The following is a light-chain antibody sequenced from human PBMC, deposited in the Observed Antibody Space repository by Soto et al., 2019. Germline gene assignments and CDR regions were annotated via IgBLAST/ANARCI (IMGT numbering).Light chain of an antibody. CDR1: QRISSN. J-gene: IGKJ2*01. V-gene: IGKV3-15*01. CDR2: GAS. Sequence: EIVMTQSPATLSVSPGERATLYCKASQRISSNLAWYQQKPAQPPRLLIYGASTRATGIPARFSGSGSGTEFTRTISGLQSEDFALYYCQQYNIWPPYTFGQGTKLEIK. CDR3: QQYNIWPPYT.